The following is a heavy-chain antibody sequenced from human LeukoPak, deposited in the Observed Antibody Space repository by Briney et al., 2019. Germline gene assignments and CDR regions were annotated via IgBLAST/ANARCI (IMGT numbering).Heavy chain of an antibody. CDR2: INHSGST. V-gene: IGHV4-34*01. Sequence: SETLSLTCAVYGGSFSGYYWSWIRQPPGKGLEWIGEINHSGSTNYNPSLKSRVTISVDTSKNQFSLKLSSVTAADTAVYYYARGGGRYYGSGSYYKGVDYWGQGTLVTVSS. CDR3: ARGGGRYYGSGSYYKGVDY. CDR1: GGSFSGYY. D-gene: IGHD3-10*01. J-gene: IGHJ4*02.